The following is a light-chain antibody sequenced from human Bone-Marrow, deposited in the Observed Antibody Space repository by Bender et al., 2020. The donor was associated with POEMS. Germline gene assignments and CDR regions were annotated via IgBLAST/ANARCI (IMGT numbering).Light chain of an antibody. CDR2: DDT. V-gene: IGLV3-27*01. J-gene: IGLJ2*01. Sequence: SYELTQPSSVSVSPRQTARITCSGDVLADKYARWFQQKPGQSPVLVIYDDTERPSGIPERFSGSSSGTTVTLTITGAQVEDEADYYCVCAPDNNLGVFGGGTRLTVL. CDR3: VCAPDNNLGV. CDR1: VLADKY.